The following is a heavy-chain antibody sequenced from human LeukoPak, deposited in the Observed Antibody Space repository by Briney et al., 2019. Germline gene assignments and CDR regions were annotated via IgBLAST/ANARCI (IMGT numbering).Heavy chain of an antibody. CDR2: ISYSGST. V-gene: IGHV4-31*03. CDR3: ARVRGYSYGELDY. Sequence: SETLSLTCTVSGGSISSGGYYWSWIRQHPGKGLEWIGYISYSGSTYYNPSLNSRVTISVGTSKSQFSLKLSSVTAADTAVYYCARVRGYSYGELDYWGQGTLVTVSS. J-gene: IGHJ4*02. D-gene: IGHD5-18*01. CDR1: GGSISSGGYY.